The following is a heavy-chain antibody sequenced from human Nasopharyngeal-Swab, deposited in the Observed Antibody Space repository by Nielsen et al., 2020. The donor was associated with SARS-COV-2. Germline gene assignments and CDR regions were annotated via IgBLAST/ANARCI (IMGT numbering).Heavy chain of an antibody. J-gene: IGHJ4*02. Sequence: GESLKISCEASGFTFSSYSMNWVRQAPGKGLEWVSSISSSSSYIYYADPVKGRFTISRDNAKNSLYLQMNSLRAEDTAVYYCARWDYSNYDLDYWGQGTLVTVSS. CDR1: GFTFSSYS. V-gene: IGHV3-21*01. CDR2: ISSSSSYI. D-gene: IGHD4-11*01. CDR3: ARWDYSNYDLDY.